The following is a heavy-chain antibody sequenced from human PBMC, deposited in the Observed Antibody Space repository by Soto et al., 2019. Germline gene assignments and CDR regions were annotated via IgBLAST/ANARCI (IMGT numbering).Heavy chain of an antibody. CDR3: AKASYYYESSGYYRVYFDY. V-gene: IGHV3-23*01. J-gene: IGHJ4*02. Sequence: LRLSCAASGFTFSSYAMSWVRQAPGKGLEWVSAISGSGGSTYYADSVKGRFTISRDNSKNTLYLQMNSLRAEDTAVYFCAKASYYYESSGYYRVYFDYWGQGVLVTVSS. CDR2: ISGSGGST. D-gene: IGHD3-22*01. CDR1: GFTFSSYA.